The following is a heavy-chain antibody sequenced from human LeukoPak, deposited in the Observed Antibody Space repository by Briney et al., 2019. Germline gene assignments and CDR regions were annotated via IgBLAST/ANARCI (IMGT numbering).Heavy chain of an antibody. CDR3: ASTVTTPYYYYGMDV. CDR1: GFTVSSNY. J-gene: IGHJ6*02. Sequence: GGSLRLSCAASGFTVSSNYMSWVRQAPGKGLEGVSVIYSGGSTYYADSVKGRFTISRDNSKNTLYLQMNSLRAEDTAVYYCASTVTTPYYYYGMDVWGQGTTVTVSS. CDR2: IYSGGST. D-gene: IGHD4-17*01. V-gene: IGHV3-66*01.